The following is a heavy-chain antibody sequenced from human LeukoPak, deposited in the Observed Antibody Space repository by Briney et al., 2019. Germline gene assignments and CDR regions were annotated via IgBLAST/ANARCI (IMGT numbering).Heavy chain of an antibody. D-gene: IGHD1-26*01. CDR2: ISGSGGST. V-gene: IGHV3-23*01. J-gene: IGHJ4*02. CDR1: GFTFSGYA. CDR3: AKDRNSEYFDY. Sequence: GASLRLSCAASGFTFSGYAMSWVRQAPGKGLEWVSAISGSGGSTYYADSVKGRFTISRDNSKNTLYLQMNSLRAEDTAVYYCAKDRNSEYFDYWGQGTLVTVSS.